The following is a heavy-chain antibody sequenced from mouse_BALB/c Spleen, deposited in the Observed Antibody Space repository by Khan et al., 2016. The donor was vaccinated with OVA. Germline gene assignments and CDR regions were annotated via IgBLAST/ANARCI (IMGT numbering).Heavy chain of an antibody. CDR1: GFSLTNYG. Sequence: VQLVESGPGLVAPSQSLSITSTISGFSLTNYGVHWVRQPPGKGLEWLVVIWNDGNTAYNSALKSRLTISKDNSKSQVFLKMNSLQTDDTAMYFCARQPYYHYNIMDYWGQGTSVTVSS. J-gene: IGHJ4*01. V-gene: IGHV2-6-1*01. D-gene: IGHD2-10*01. CDR3: ARQPYYHYNIMDY. CDR2: IWNDGNT.